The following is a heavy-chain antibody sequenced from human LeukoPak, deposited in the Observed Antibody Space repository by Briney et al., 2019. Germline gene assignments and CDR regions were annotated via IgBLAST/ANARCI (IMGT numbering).Heavy chain of an antibody. Sequence: SVKLSCKASGGTFSSYAISWVRQAPGQGLEWMGRIIPIFGIANYAQKFQGRVTITADKSTSTAYMELSSLRSEDTAVYYCAREDYGRLLYYYGMDVWGQGTTVTVSS. J-gene: IGHJ6*02. CDR2: IIPIFGIA. D-gene: IGHD4-17*01. V-gene: IGHV1-69*04. CDR3: AREDYGRLLYYYGMDV. CDR1: GGTFSSYA.